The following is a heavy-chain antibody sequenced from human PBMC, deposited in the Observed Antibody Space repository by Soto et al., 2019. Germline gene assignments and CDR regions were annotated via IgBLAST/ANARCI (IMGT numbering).Heavy chain of an antibody. Sequence: PGGSLRLSCAASGFTFSSYAVSWVRQAPGKGPEWISSISGSGSTIYYADSVKGRFTISRDNSKNTLYLQMSSLRADDTAVYYCAPMGVWGQGTTVTVS. CDR3: APMGV. J-gene: IGHJ6*02. CDR1: GFTFSSYA. CDR2: ISGSGSTI. V-gene: IGHV3-23*01.